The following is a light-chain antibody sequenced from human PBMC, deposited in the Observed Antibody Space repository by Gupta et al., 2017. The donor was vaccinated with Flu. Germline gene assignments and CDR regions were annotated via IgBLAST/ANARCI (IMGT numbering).Light chain of an antibody. Sequence: NVLPQSQATLSLPPGERATLSCRASQNVGATRLAWYQQKARQAPRLLIFGTSSRDTGIADRFCGCGSGKDLSLTTSRREQGDYAVYYCQQHWGSSHYSFGHGTQLEIK. CDR3: QQHWGSSHYS. CDR2: GTS. J-gene: IGKJ2*03. V-gene: IGKV3-20*01. CDR1: QNVGATR.